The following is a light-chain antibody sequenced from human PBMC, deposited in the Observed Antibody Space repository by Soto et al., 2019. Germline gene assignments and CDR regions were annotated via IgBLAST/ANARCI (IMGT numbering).Light chain of an antibody. J-gene: IGLJ2*01. CDR3: NSYTSGTPLI. Sequence: QSALTQPASVSGSPGQSITIPCTGTSSDVGNYNYVSWYQQHPGKAPKLMIYDVSSRPSGVSNRFSGSKSGNTASLTISGLQAEDEADYYCNSYTSGTPLIFGGGTQLTVL. CDR2: DVS. V-gene: IGLV2-14*01. CDR1: SSDVGNYNY.